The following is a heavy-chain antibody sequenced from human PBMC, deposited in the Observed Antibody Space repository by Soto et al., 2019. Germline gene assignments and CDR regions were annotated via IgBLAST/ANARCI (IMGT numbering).Heavy chain of an antibody. CDR2: ISAYNGNT. CDR1: GYTFINYG. Sequence: ASVKVSCKASGYTFINYGISWVRQAPGQGLEWMGWISAYNGNTNYAQNLQGRVTMTTDTSTSTAYMELRSLRSDDTAVYYCARDTSGWAYFDYWGQGTPVTVSS. D-gene: IGHD6-19*01. V-gene: IGHV1-18*01. J-gene: IGHJ4*02. CDR3: ARDTSGWAYFDY.